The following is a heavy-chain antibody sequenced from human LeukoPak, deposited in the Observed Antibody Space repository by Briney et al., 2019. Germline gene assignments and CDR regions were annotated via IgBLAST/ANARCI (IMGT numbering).Heavy chain of an antibody. Sequence: GGSLRLSCTASGFAFSVYAMGWLRQPPGKGLEWVSTINTNSGTTSYAASVRGRFTISRDNSKNTLYLQLNTLRADDTATYYCAKPISGGLAVTADWFHPWGQGTLVVVSS. CDR2: INTNSGTT. J-gene: IGHJ5*01. CDR1: GFAFSVYA. CDR3: AKPISGGLAVTADWFHP. V-gene: IGHV3-23*01. D-gene: IGHD6-19*01.